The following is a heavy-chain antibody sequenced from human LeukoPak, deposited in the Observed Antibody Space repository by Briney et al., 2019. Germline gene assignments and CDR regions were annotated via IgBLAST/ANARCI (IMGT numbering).Heavy chain of an antibody. Sequence: PGGSLRLSCAASGFTFSGYAMHWVRQAPGKGLEWVAVISYDGSNKYYADSVKGRFTISRDNSKNTLYLQMNSLRAEDTAVYYCARVATALSFDYWGQGTLVTVSS. CDR2: ISYDGSNK. J-gene: IGHJ4*02. D-gene: IGHD5-12*01. CDR1: GFTFSGYA. V-gene: IGHV3-30*04. CDR3: ARVATALSFDY.